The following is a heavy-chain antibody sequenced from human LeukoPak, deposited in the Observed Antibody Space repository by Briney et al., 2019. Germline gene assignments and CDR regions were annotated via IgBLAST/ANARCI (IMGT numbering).Heavy chain of an antibody. J-gene: IGHJ4*02. V-gene: IGHV1-69*05. CDR3: ARVAVTTGYHLYY. Sequence: ASVKVSCKASGGTFSSYAISWLRQAPGQGLEWVGGIIPIFGTANYAQKFQGRVTITTDESTSTAYMELSSLRSEDTAVYYCARVAVTTGYHLYYWGQGTLVTVSS. CDR1: GGTFSSYA. CDR2: IIPIFGTA. D-gene: IGHD4-11*01.